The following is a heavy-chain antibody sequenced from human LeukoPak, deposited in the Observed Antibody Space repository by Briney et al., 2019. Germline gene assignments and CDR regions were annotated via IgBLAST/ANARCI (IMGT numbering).Heavy chain of an antibody. CDR3: ARGNKDGIIVSRSDY. V-gene: IGHV4-61*02. CDR2: IHTSGST. D-gene: IGHD1-26*01. CDR1: GGSIRSRSYY. J-gene: IGHJ4*02. Sequence: SETLSLTCTVSGGSIRSRSYYWTWIRQPAGKTLEWIGRIHTSGSTNYNPSLKSRVTISGDTSKNQFSLKVSSVTAADTAVYYCARGNKDGIIVSRSDYWGQGTLVTVSS.